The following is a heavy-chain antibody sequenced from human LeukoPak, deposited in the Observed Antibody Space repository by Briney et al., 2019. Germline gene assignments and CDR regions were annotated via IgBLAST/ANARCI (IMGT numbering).Heavy chain of an antibody. Sequence: SETLSLTCAVSGYSISSGYYWGWIRQPPGKGLEWIGSIYHSGSTYYNPSLKSRVTISVDTSKNQFSLKLSSVTAADTAVYYCARPYCSSTSRLGSWFDPWGQGTLVTVSS. D-gene: IGHD2-2*01. J-gene: IGHJ5*02. CDR2: IYHSGST. V-gene: IGHV4-38-2*01. CDR1: GYSISSGYY. CDR3: ARPYCSSTSRLGSWFDP.